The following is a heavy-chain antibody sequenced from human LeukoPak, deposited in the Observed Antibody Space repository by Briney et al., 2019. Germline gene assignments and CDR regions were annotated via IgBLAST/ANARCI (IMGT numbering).Heavy chain of an antibody. CDR1: GGSVSSGSYY. CDR3: ARAAYSYGYGR. D-gene: IGHD5-18*01. Sequence: SETLSLTCTVSGGSVSSGSYYWSWIRQPPGKGLEWIGYIYYSGSTNYNPSLKSRVTISVDTSKNQFSLKLGSVTAADTAVYYCARAAYSYGYGRWGQGTLVTVSS. J-gene: IGHJ4*02. CDR2: IYYSGST. V-gene: IGHV4-61*01.